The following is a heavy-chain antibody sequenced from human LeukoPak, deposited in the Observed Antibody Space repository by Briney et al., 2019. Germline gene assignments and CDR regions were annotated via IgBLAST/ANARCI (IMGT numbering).Heavy chain of an antibody. CDR3: AKSHYYDSSGYPLPLDY. CDR1: GFTFSSYE. Sequence: GGSLRLSCAASGFTFSSYEMNWVRQAPGKGLECISGFSGSGGSTYYADSVKGRFTISRDNSKNTLYLQMNSLRAEDTAVYYCAKSHYYDSSGYPLPLDYWGQGTLVTVSS. J-gene: IGHJ4*02. CDR2: FSGSGGST. V-gene: IGHV3-23*01. D-gene: IGHD3-22*01.